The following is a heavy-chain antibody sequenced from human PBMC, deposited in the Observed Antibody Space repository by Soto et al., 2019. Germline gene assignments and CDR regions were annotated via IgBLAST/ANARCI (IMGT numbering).Heavy chain of an antibody. CDR1: CVSLTSGTYY. V-gene: IGHV4-31*03. CDR2: IFYSGST. CDR3: ATEPSNDGFEI. J-gene: IGHJ3*02. Sequence: SETLSLTCTVSCVSLTSGTYYWSWIRQHRGKGLEWIGYIFYSGSTDYNPSLKSRVNISGDTSKNQFSLKLDSVTAADTAVYFCATEPSNDGFEIWGQGTMVNVSS.